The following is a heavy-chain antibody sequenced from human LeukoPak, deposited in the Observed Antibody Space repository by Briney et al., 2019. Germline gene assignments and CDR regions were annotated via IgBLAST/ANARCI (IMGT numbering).Heavy chain of an antibody. CDR2: ISTYTGNT. J-gene: IGHJ6*02. Sequence: GASVKVSCKASGYTFTSYGISWVRQAPGQGLEWMGWISTYTGNTDYSQKLQGRVTMSTDTSTSTAYMELRSLRSDDTAVYYCARATGSSSPIAAAMVRLSSGWYEGYYYYGMDVWGQGTTVTVSS. D-gene: IGHD6-19*01. CDR3: ARATGSSSPIAAAMVRLSSGWYEGYYYYGMDV. V-gene: IGHV1-18*01. CDR1: GYTFTSYG.